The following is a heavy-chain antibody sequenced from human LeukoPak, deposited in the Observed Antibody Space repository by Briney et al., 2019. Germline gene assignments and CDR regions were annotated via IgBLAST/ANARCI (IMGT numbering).Heavy chain of an antibody. V-gene: IGHV3-23*01. CDR2: ISGSGGRT. CDR1: GFTFSTYG. Sequence: PGGSLRLSCGASGFTFSTYGMSWVRQAPGKGLEWVSGISGSGGRTYYADSVKGRFTISRDNSKNTLYLQMNSLRAEDTAVYYCARRAGAYSHPYDYWGQGTLVTVSS. CDR3: ARRAGAYSHPYDY. J-gene: IGHJ4*02. D-gene: IGHD4/OR15-4a*01.